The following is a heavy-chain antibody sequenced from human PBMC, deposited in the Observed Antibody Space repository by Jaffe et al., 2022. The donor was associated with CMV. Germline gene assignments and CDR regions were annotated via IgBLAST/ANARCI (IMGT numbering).Heavy chain of an antibody. D-gene: IGHD2-2*01. CDR3: VSDRLSCSSVRCNFYFDY. V-gene: IGHV3-23*01. Sequence: EVQLLESGGGLVQPGGSLRLSCAASGFTFSSYSMSWVRQAPGKGLEWVSVIGTSYGTTYYADSVKGRFTISRDNSKNTLYLQMDSLRAEDTAVYYCVSDRLSCSSVRCNFYFDYWGPGILVTVSS. CDR1: GFTFSSYS. CDR2: IGTSYGTT. J-gene: IGHJ4*02.